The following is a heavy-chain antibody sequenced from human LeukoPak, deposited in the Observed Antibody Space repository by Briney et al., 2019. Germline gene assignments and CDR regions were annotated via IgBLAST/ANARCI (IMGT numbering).Heavy chain of an antibody. D-gene: IGHD3-10*01. V-gene: IGHV4-34*01. Sequence: SETLSLTCAVYGGSFSGYYWSWIRQPPGKGLEWIGEINHSGSTNYNPYLKSRVTISVDTSKNQFSLKLSSVTAADTAVYYCARRAMVRGVTNWGQGTLVTVSS. CDR3: ARRAMVRGVTN. J-gene: IGHJ4*02. CDR1: GGSFSGYY. CDR2: INHSGST.